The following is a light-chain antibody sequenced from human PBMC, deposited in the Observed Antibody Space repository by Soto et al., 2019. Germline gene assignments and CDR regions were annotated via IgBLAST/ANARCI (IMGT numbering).Light chain of an antibody. V-gene: IGLV2-14*01. J-gene: IGLJ2*01. Sequence: QSALTQPASVSGSPGQSITISCTGTSSDVGDYDYVSWYQQHPGKAPKLMIYEVINRPSGVSNRFSGSKSGNTASLTISGLQAEDEADYYCTSYTGSSILLGGGTKLTVL. CDR1: SSDVGDYDY. CDR3: TSYTGSSIL. CDR2: EVI.